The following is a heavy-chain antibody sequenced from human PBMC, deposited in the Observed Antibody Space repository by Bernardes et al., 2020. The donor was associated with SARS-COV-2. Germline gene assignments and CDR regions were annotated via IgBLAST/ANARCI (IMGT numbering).Heavy chain of an antibody. CDR1: SGSINSGDYY. Sequence: SETLSLTCTVSSGSINSGDYYWTWIRQPAGKGLEWIGRIYSSGNTNSNPSIRSRVTISVDTSKNQFSLKLSSVTAAETAVYYCAREVVDTAMVNLRIQFYYSGIDVWGQGTTVTVSS. CDR2: IYSSGNT. J-gene: IGHJ6*02. D-gene: IGHD5-18*01. CDR3: AREVVDTAMVNLRIQFYYSGIDV. V-gene: IGHV4-61*02.